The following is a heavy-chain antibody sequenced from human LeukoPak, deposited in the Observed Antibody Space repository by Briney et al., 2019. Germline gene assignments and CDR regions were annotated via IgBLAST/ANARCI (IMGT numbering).Heavy chain of an antibody. V-gene: IGHV3-7*01. D-gene: IGHD2/OR15-2a*01. CDR2: IKQDGSER. Sequence: PGGSLRLSCAASGFTFSNAWMSWVRQAPGKGPEWVANIKQDGSERYYVDSVKGRFTISRDNAKNSLYLQMNSLRAEDTAVYYRARDGGHSTDFDYWGQGTLVTVSS. CDR3: ARDGGHSTDFDY. J-gene: IGHJ4*02. CDR1: GFTFSNAW.